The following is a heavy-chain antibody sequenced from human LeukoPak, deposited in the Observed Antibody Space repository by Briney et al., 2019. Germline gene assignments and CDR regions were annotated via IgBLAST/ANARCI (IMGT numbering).Heavy chain of an antibody. J-gene: IGHJ6*04. Sequence: GGSLRLSCAASGFTFSNSWMSWVRQTPGKGLEWVANIKEVGSEKYYVDSVKGRFTVSRDNAKNSLYLQMNSLRAEDTAVYYCAELGITMIGGVWGKGTTVTISS. CDR2: IKEVGSEK. CDR1: GFTFSNSW. V-gene: IGHV3-7*01. CDR3: AELGITMIGGV. D-gene: IGHD3-10*02.